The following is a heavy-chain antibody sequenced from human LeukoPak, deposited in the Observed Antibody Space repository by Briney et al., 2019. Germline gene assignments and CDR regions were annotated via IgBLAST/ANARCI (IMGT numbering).Heavy chain of an antibody. CDR2: INPNSGGT. CDR1: GYTFTGYY. Sequence: ASVTVSCKASGYTFTGYYMHWVRQAPGQGLEWMGWINPNSGGTNYAQKLQGRVTMTTDTSTSTAYMELRSLKSDDTAVYCCARDGCSGGSCYPEGWFDPWGQGTLVTVSS. V-gene: IGHV1-2*02. J-gene: IGHJ5*02. CDR3: ARDGCSGGSCYPEGWFDP. D-gene: IGHD2-15*01.